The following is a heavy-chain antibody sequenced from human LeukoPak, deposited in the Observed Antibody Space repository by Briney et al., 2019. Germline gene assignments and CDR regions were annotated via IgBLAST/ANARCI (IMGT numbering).Heavy chain of an antibody. CDR1: GGSISSSSYY. CDR2: INHSGST. CDR3: AREFRGYFDY. Sequence: SETLSLTCTVSGGSISSSSYYWGWIRQPPGKGLEWIGEINHSGSTNYNPSLKSRVTISVDTSKNQFSLKLSSVTAADTAVYYCAREFRGYFDYWGQGTLVTVSS. V-gene: IGHV4-39*07. J-gene: IGHJ4*02. D-gene: IGHD3-10*01.